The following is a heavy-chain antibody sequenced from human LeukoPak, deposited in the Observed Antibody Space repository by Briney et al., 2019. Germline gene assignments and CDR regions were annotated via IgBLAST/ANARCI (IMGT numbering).Heavy chain of an antibody. J-gene: IGHJ3*02. V-gene: IGHV4-59*01. CDR2: IYYSGST. CDR1: GGSISSYY. Sequence: SETLSLTCTVSGGSISSYYWSWIRQPPGKGLEWIGYIYYSGSTNYNPPLKSRVTISVDTSKNQFSLKLSSVTAADTAVYYCARGGYDYERSGYWGAFDIWGQGTMVTVSS. CDR3: ARGGYDYERSGYWGAFDI. D-gene: IGHD3-22*01.